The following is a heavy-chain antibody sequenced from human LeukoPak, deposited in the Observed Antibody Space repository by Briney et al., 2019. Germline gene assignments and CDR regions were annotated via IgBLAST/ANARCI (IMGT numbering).Heavy chain of an antibody. V-gene: IGHV4-59*01. CDR1: GGSISSYY. D-gene: IGHD6-13*01. Sequence: SETLSLTCTVSGGSISSYYWSWIRQPPGKGLEWIGYIYYSGSTNYNPSLKSRVTISVDTSKNQFSLKLSSVTAADTAVYYCASSARSSWFSWGQRTLVTVCS. CDR2: IYYSGST. CDR3: ASSARSSWFS. J-gene: IGHJ4*02.